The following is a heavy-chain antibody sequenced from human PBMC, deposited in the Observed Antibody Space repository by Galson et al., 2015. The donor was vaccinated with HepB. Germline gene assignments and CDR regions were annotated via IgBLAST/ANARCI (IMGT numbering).Heavy chain of an antibody. V-gene: IGHV3-7*03. Sequence: SLRLSCAVSGFTFSTHWMNWVRQAPGKGLEWVANIKQDGSEKYYVDSVKGRFTLSRDNAKNSLYLQMNSLRAEDTAVYYCARGNRGPAFNSFDIWGQGTMVTVSS. CDR2: IKQDGSEK. CDR1: GFTFSTHW. CDR3: ARGNRGPAFNSFDI. D-gene: IGHD3-10*01. J-gene: IGHJ3*02.